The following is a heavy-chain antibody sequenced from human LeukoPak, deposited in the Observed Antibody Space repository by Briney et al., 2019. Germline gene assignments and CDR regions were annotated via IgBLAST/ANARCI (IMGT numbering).Heavy chain of an antibody. D-gene: IGHD3-22*01. J-gene: IGHJ4*02. Sequence: ASVKVSCKASGYTFLDYSIHWVRQAPGPGLEWMGTIDPSGARTTYAQRFRDRVTMTRDTSTSTVYMELSSLRSEDTAVYYCARRDDTSGYYLDYWGQGTLVTVSS. CDR1: GYTFLDYS. V-gene: IGHV1-46*01. CDR2: IDPSGART. CDR3: ARRDDTSGYYLDY.